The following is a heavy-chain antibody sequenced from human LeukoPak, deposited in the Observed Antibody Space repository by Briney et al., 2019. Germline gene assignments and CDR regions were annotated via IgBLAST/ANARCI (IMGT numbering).Heavy chain of an antibody. CDR3: ARHGDRYCSSTSCSRRGMDV. CDR1: GYSFTSYW. J-gene: IGHJ6*02. V-gene: IGHV5-51*01. Sequence: GESLKISCKGSGYSFTSYWIGWVRQMPGKGLEWMGIIYPGDSDTRYSPSFQGQVTISADKPISTAYLQWSSLKASDTAMYYCARHGDRYCSSTSCSRRGMDVWGQGTTVTVSS. D-gene: IGHD2-2*01. CDR2: IYPGDSDT.